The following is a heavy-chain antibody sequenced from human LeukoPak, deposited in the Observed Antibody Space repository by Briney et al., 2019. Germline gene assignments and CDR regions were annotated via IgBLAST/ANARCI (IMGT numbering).Heavy chain of an antibody. Sequence: ASVKVSCKASGGTFSSYAISWVRQAPGQGLEWMGGIIPIFGTANYAQKFQGRVTITTDESTSTAYMELSSLRSEDTAVYYCARDSYYYDSSGYFDYWGQGTLVTVSS. CDR2: IIPIFGTA. J-gene: IGHJ4*02. CDR1: GGTFSSYA. D-gene: IGHD3-22*01. CDR3: ARDSYYYDSSGYFDY. V-gene: IGHV1-69*05.